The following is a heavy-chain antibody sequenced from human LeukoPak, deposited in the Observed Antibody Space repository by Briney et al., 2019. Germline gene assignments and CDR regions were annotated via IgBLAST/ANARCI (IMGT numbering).Heavy chain of an antibody. CDR3: ARGPFTYRSVT. Sequence: SETLSLTCTVSGGSISGYYWSWLRQPPGKGLEWIGYINYSGSTNYNPSLKSRVTISVDTSKNQFSLKLNSVTAADTAVYYCARGPFTYRSVTWGQGTLVTVSS. D-gene: IGHD3-10*01. V-gene: IGHV4-59*01. CDR2: INYSGST. J-gene: IGHJ4*02. CDR1: GGSISGYY.